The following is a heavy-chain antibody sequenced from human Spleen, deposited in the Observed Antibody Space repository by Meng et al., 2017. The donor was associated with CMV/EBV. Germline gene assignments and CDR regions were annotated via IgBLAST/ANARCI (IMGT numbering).Heavy chain of an antibody. J-gene: IGHJ5*02. V-gene: IGHV1-18*01. Sequence: ASVKVSCKASGYTFTSYGISWVRQAPGQGLEWMGWISAYNGNANYAQKLQGRVTMTTDTSTSTAYMELRSLRSDDTAVYYCARAGVRGVIPNWFDPWGQGTLVTVSS. CDR1: GYTFTSYG. D-gene: IGHD3-10*01. CDR3: ARAGVRGVIPNWFDP. CDR2: ISAYNGNA.